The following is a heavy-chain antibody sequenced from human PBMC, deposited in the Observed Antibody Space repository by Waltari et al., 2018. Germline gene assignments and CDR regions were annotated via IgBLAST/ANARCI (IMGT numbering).Heavy chain of an antibody. D-gene: IGHD3-22*01. J-gene: IGHJ4*02. Sequence: EVQLVESGGGLVKPGGSLRLSCAASGFTFSSYSMNWVRQAPGKGLEWVSSISSSSSYIYYAASVKGRFTISRDNAKNSLYLQMNSLRAEDTAVYYCARDPQYYYDSSGYLWGQGTLVTVSS. CDR2: ISSSSSYI. CDR1: GFTFSSYS. CDR3: ARDPQYYYDSSGYL. V-gene: IGHV3-21*01.